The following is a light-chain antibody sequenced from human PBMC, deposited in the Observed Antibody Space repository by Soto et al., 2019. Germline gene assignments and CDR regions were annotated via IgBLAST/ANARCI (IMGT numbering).Light chain of an antibody. CDR2: DAS. CDR1: QDIRNY. CDR3: QQYDNLPLT. V-gene: IGKV1-33*01. Sequence: DIQMTQSPSSLSASVGDRVTITCQASQDIRNYLNWYHQKPGKAPQLLIYDASTLETGVPSRFSGSGSGTDFTFTISSLQPEDIATYYCQQYDNLPLTFGGGTKVEIK. J-gene: IGKJ4*01.